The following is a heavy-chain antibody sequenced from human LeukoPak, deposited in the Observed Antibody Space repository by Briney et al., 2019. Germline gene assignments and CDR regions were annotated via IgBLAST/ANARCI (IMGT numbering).Heavy chain of an antibody. CDR1: GGSISSYY. CDR3: AGGRPYYFDY. CDR2: ISYSGST. Sequence: PSETLSLTCTLSGGSISSYYWSWIRQPPGKGLEWIGYISYSGSTNYNPSLKSRVTISVDTSKNQFSLKLSSVTAADTAVYYCAGGRPYYFDYWGQGTLVTVSS. V-gene: IGHV4-59*01. J-gene: IGHJ4*02.